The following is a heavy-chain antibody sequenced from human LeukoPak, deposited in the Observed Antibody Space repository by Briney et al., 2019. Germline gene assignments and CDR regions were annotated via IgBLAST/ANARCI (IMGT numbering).Heavy chain of an antibody. CDR3: ARVKLWFGELSHFDY. Sequence: GGPLRLSCAVSGFTFSSYWMSWVRQAPGKGLEWVANIKQDGSEKYYVDSVKGRFTISRDNAKNSLYLQMNSLRAEDTAVYYCARVKLWFGELSHFDYWGQGTLVTVSS. V-gene: IGHV3-7*01. J-gene: IGHJ4*02. D-gene: IGHD3-10*01. CDR2: IKQDGSEK. CDR1: GFTFSSYW.